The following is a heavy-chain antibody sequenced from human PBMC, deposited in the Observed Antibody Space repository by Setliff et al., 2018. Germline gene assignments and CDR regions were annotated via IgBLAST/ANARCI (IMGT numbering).Heavy chain of an antibody. D-gene: IGHD3-22*01. CDR1: GYTFSNFG. CDR3: ATSTIITYYFDS. V-gene: IGHV1-18*01. J-gene: IGHJ4*02. CDR2: ISAYNGNT. Sequence: RASVKVSCKASGYTFSNFGFSWVRQAPGQGLECMGWISAYNGNTNYAQRLRGRFTISRDNSKNTLYLQMNSLRPEDTAIYYCATSTIITYYFDSWGQGTLVTVSS.